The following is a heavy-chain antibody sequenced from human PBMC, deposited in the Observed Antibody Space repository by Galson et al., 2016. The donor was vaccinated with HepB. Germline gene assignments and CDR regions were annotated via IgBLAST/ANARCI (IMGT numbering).Heavy chain of an antibody. CDR1: GDDFINYW. D-gene: IGHD4-23*01. J-gene: IGHJ4*02. Sequence: QSGAEVKKPGESLKISCKGAGDDFINYWIGWVRQKPGKGPEWMGIIFPYDSDIRYNPSFQGQVTISADKSISTAYLQWSSLKASDTAMYFCARAPGDNGGPCFDNWGQGTLVTVSS. V-gene: IGHV5-51*01. CDR2: IFPYDSDI. CDR3: ARAPGDNGGPCFDN.